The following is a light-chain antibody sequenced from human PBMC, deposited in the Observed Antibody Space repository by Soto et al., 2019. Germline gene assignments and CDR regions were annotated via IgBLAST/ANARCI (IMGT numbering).Light chain of an antibody. CDR1: QGISSY. CDR2: AAS. V-gene: IGKV1-9*01. CDR3: QQLNSYPLT. J-gene: IGKJ3*01. Sequence: DIQLTQSPSFLSASVGDRVTITCRASQGISSYLAWYQQKPGKAPKLLIYAASTLQSGVPSRFSGSGSGTEFNRTISSLQPEDFATYYCQQLNSYPLTFGPGTKVDIK.